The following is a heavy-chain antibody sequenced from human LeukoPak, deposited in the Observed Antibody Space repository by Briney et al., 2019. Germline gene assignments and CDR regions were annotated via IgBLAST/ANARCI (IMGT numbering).Heavy chain of an antibody. CDR2: INPNRGGT. CDR1: GYTFTGYY. Sequence: ASVKVSCKASGYTFTGYYMHWVRQAPGQGLEWMGWINPNRGGTNYAQKFQGRVTMTRDTSISTAYMELSRLRSDDTAVYYCAKYCSSTSRPLGAFDIWGQGTMVTVSS. CDR3: AKYCSSTSRPLGAFDI. J-gene: IGHJ3*02. D-gene: IGHD2-2*01. V-gene: IGHV1-2*02.